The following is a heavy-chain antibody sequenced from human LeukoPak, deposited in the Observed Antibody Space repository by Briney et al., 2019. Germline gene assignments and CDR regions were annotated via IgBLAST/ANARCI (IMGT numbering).Heavy chain of an antibody. J-gene: IGHJ4*02. V-gene: IGHV4-34*01. Sequence: SETLSLTCAVYGGSFSGYYWSWIRQPTGKGLEWVGEINHSGSTNYNPSLKSRVTISVDTSKNQFSLKLSSVTAADTAVYYCARRGIAAAGRSGYFDYWGQGTLVTVSS. D-gene: IGHD6-13*01. CDR2: INHSGST. CDR3: ARRGIAAAGRSGYFDY. CDR1: GGSFSGYY.